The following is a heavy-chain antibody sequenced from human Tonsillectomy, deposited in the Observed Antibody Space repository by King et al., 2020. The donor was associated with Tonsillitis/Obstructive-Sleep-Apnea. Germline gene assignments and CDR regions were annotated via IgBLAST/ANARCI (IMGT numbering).Heavy chain of an antibody. J-gene: IGHJ4*02. V-gene: IGHV1-46*01. CDR2: IDPSCGST. Sequence: VQLVESGAEVKKPGASVKVSCKASGYTFTSYYMHGVRQAPGQRLEWMGMIDPSCGSTNYAQKFQGRVTMTRELSTSTVYMELSRLRSEDTSVYYCAREYCSSTSCYNSIIDYWGQGTLVTVSS. D-gene: IGHD2-2*02. CDR3: AREYCSSTSCYNSIIDY. CDR1: GYTFTSYY.